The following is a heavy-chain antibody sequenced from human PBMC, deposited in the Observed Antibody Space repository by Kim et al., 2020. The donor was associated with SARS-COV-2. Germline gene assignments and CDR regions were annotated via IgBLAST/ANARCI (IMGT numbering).Heavy chain of an antibody. J-gene: IGHJ6*02. CDR1: GGSISSGGYY. D-gene: IGHD3-10*01. CDR3: ASPTMAHYYYGMGV. CDR2: IYYSRST. V-gene: IGHV4-31*03. Sequence: SETLSLTCTVSGGSISSGGYYWSWIRQHPGKGLEWTGYIYYSRSTYYNPALKSRVTISVDTSKNQFSLKLSSVTAEDTAVYYCASPTMAHYYYGMGVWGQGTTVTVSS.